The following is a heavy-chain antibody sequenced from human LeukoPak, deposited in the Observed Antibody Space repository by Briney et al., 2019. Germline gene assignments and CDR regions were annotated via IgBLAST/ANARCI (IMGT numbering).Heavy chain of an antibody. CDR2: IYYSGST. J-gene: IGHJ6*02. D-gene: IGHD1-26*01. V-gene: IGHV4-59*01. CDR1: GGSISSYY. Sequence: SETLSLSCTVSGGSISSYYWSWIRQPPGKGLEWIGYIYYSGSTNYNPSLKSRVTISVDTSKNQFSLKLSSVTAADTAVYYCARDEVGATKSHYYYYGMDVWGQGTTVAVSS. CDR3: ARDEVGATKSHYYYYGMDV.